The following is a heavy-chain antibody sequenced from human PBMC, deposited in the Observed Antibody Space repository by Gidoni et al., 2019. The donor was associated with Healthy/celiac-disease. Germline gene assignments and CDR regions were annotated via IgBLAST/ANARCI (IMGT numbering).Heavy chain of an antibody. CDR2: IRSKAYGGPT. D-gene: IGHD1-26*01. J-gene: IGHJ6*02. V-gene: IGHV3-49*04. CDR3: IRGSRGWELDV. Sequence: EVQLVESGGGLVQPGRSLRLSCTASGFTFGDYAMSWVRQAPGTGLEGVGFIRSKAYGGPTEYAAAVKGRFPISRDDSKSIPYLQMNSLKPEDTAVYYCIRGSRGWELDVWGQGPTFTVSS. CDR1: GFTFGDYA.